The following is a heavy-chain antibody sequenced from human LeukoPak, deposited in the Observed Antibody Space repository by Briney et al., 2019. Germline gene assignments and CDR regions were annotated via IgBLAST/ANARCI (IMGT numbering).Heavy chain of an antibody. CDR2: IIPIFGTA. Sequence: ASVKVSCKASGGTFSSYAISWVRQAPGQGLEWMGGIIPIFGTANYAQKFQGRVTITADESTSTAYMELSSLRSEDTAVYYCARMVGSLSSSWYYFDYWGQGTLVTVSS. J-gene: IGHJ4*02. CDR1: GGTFSSYA. V-gene: IGHV1-69*01. CDR3: ARMVGSLSSSWYYFDY. D-gene: IGHD6-13*01.